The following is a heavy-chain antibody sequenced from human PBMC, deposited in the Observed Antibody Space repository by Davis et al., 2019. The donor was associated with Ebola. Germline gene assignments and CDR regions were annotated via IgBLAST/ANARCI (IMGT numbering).Heavy chain of an antibody. V-gene: IGHV3-30*03. CDR3: AREDKDDFWSGYYYYYYYGMDV. D-gene: IGHD3-3*01. CDR2: ISYDGSNK. J-gene: IGHJ6*02. CDR1: GFTFSSYG. Sequence: GESLKISCAASGFTFSSYGMHWVRQAPGKGLEWVAVISYDGSNKYYADSVKGRFTISRDNSKNTLYLQMNSLRAEDTAVYYCAREDKDDFWSGYYYYYYYGMDVWGQGTTVTVSS.